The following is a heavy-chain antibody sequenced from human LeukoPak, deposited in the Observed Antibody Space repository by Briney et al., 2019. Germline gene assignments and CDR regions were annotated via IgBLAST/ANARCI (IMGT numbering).Heavy chain of an antibody. CDR1: EFSFSASW. CDR3: AKDRGYSTFDY. D-gene: IGHD3-22*01. Sequence: GGSLRLSCVASEFSFSASWMSWVRQAPGKGLEWVANMNQDGGETNYLDSVKGRFTISRDNAKNSLSLQMNSLRVDDTAVYYCAKDRGYSTFDYWGQGTLVTVSS. J-gene: IGHJ4*02. CDR2: MNQDGGET. V-gene: IGHV3-7*01.